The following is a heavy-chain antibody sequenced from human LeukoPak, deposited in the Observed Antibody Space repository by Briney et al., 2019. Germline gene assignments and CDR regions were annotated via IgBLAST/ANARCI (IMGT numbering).Heavy chain of an antibody. CDR1: GDSISSYY. D-gene: IGHD3-10*01. J-gene: IGHJ6*02. CDR2: IYYSGST. V-gene: IGHV4-59*01. Sequence: SETLSLTCTVSGDSISSYYWSWVRQPPGKGLEWIWYIYYSGSTKYTASLKSRVTMSLDTSKSQFSLKLNSVTGADTAVHYCARDRPSGSGSSFSLGMDVWGQGTTVTVSS. CDR3: ARDRPSGSGSSFSLGMDV.